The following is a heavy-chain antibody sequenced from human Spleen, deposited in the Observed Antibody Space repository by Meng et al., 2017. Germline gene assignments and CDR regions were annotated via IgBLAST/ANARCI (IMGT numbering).Heavy chain of an antibody. J-gene: IGHJ4*02. V-gene: IGHV3-30*09. CDR1: GFTFSNFT. CDR2: ISYDGSNK. Sequence: GGSLRLSCVASGFTFSNFTMHWVRQAPGKGLEWVAVISYDGSNKYYADSVKGRFAISRDNSKNTLYLQMNSLRAEDTAVYYCARDLHQADILTDWGQGTLVTVSS. CDR3: ARDLHQADILTD. D-gene: IGHD3-9*01.